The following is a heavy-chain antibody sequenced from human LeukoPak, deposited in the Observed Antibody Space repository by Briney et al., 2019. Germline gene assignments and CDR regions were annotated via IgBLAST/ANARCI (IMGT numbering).Heavy chain of an antibody. D-gene: IGHD4-17*01. J-gene: IGHJ4*02. CDR3: ARGLTTTVTPVAWGY. Sequence: PGRSLRLSCAASGFTFSSYAMHWVRQAPGKGLEWVAVISYDGSNKYYAGSVKGRFTISRDNSKNTLYLQMNSLRAEDTAVYYCARGLTTTVTPVAWGYWGQGTLVTVSS. CDR2: ISYDGSNK. CDR1: GFTFSSYA. V-gene: IGHV3-30-3*01.